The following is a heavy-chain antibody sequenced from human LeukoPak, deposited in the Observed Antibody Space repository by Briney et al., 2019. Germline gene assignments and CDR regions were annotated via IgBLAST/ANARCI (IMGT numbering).Heavy chain of an antibody. V-gene: IGHV4-59*01. J-gene: IGHJ6*03. D-gene: IGHD2-2*03. Sequence: SETLSLTCSVSGDSMSSYYWTRMRQPPGKGLEWIGFVSDSGNTDYNPSLKSRVTISVDTSGSQFSLGLTSVTAADSAVYYCARGYGYYYYYMDVWGKGTTVLVSS. CDR3: ARGYGYYYYYMDV. CDR1: GDSMSSYY. CDR2: VSDSGNT.